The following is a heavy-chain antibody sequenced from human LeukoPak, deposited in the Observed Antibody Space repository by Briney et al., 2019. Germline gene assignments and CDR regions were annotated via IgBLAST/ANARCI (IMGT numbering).Heavy chain of an antibody. CDR2: ISYDGSNK. CDR3: AREDDYVFDY. V-gene: IGHV3-30*03. Sequence: GGSLRLSCAASGFSFSTYGIHWVRQAPGKGLEWVAVISYDGSNKYYADSVKGRFTISRDNSKNTLYLQMNSLRAEDTAVYYCAREDDYVFDYWGQGTLVTVSS. D-gene: IGHD3-16*01. J-gene: IGHJ4*02. CDR1: GFSFSTYG.